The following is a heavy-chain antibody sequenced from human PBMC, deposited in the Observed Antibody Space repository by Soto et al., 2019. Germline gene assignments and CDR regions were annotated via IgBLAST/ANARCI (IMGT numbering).Heavy chain of an antibody. V-gene: IGHV1-18*01. CDR1: GYTFTSYG. J-gene: IGHJ4*02. D-gene: IGHD5-12*01. Sequence: ASVKVSCKASGYTFTSYGISWVRQAPGQGLEWMGRISAYNGNTNYAQKLQGRVTMTTGTSTSTAYMELRSLRSDDTAVYYCARVNGRGEYSGYDLAFFDYWGQGTLVTVSS. CDR3: ARVNGRGEYSGYDLAFFDY. CDR2: ISAYNGNT.